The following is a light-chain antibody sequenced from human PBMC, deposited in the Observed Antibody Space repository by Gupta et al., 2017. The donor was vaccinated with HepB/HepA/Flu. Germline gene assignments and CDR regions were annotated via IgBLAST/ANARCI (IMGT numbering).Light chain of an antibody. CDR3: QSSDRSSQI. Sequence: FMLTQPPPVSEFPGKPVTISCTRSSGSIANNYVQWYQQRPGSAPTTVIYENKDRPSGVPDRFSGSIDRSSNAASLTISGLRAEDEAVYYCQSSDRSSQIFGGGTRLTVL. J-gene: IGLJ2*01. V-gene: IGLV6-57*03. CDR1: SGSIANNY. CDR2: ENK.